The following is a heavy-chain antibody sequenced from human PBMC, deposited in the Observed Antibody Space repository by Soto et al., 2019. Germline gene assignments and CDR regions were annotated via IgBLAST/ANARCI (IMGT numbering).Heavy chain of an antibody. CDR1: GDSISRSYW. Sequence: SETLSLTCAVSGDSISRSYWWSWVRQPPGKGLEWIGDINHRGSTNYNPSLKSRVTISVDTSKNQFSLKLSSVTAADTAVYYCARGTPPYYYYGMDVWGQGTTVTVSS. CDR3: ARGTPPYYYYGMDV. V-gene: IGHV4-4*02. CDR2: INHRGST. D-gene: IGHD3-10*01. J-gene: IGHJ6*02.